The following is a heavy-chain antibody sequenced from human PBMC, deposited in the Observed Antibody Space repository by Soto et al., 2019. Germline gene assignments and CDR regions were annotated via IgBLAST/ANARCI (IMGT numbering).Heavy chain of an antibody. CDR2: IYSGGST. D-gene: IGHD1-26*01. CDR1: GFTVSSNY. V-gene: IGHV3-53*01. J-gene: IGHJ4*02. Sequence: GGSLRLSCAASGFTVSSNYMGWVRQAPGKGLEWVSVIYSGGSTYNADTVKGRFTIARDNSKNTLYLQMNSLRAEYPAVYYCVRGPYSGSYFGYVGQGTLVTV. CDR3: VRGPYSGSYFGY.